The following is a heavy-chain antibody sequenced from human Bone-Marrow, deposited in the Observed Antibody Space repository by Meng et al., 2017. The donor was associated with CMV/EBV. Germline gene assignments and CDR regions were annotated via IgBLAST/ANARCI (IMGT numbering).Heavy chain of an antibody. J-gene: IGHJ4*02. V-gene: IGHV1-69*10. CDR3: ARGGYNYGGADY. CDR2: IIPILGIA. CDR1: GGTFSSYA. Sequence: SVKVSCKASGGTFSSYAISWVRQAPGQGLEWMGGIIPILGIANYAQKFQGRVTITADKSTSTAYMELSSLRSEDTAVYYCARGGYNYGGADYWGQGTLVTVYS. D-gene: IGHD5-24*01.